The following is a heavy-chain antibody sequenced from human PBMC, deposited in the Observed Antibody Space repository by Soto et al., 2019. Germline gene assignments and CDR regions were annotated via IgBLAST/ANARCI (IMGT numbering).Heavy chain of an antibody. D-gene: IGHD3-9*01. CDR3: ATLRYFDSLLPGFDY. CDR2: IKQDGSEK. Sequence: EVQMVESGGGLVQPGGSLRLSCAASGFTFSSFWMTWVRQAPGKGLEWVANIKQDGSEKYYVDSVKGRFTISRDNAENSLFLQIHSLAAEDTAVYYCATLRYFDSLLPGFDYWGHGTLVTVSS. V-gene: IGHV3-7*01. CDR1: GFTFSSFW. J-gene: IGHJ4*01.